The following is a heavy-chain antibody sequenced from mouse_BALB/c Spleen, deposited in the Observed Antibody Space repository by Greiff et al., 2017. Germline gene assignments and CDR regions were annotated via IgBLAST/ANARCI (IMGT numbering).Heavy chain of an antibody. Sequence: QVQLQQSGAELVRPGSSVKISCKASGYAFSSYWMNWVKQRPGQGLEWIGQIYPGDGDTNYNGKFKGKATLTADKSSSTAYMQLSSLTSEDSAVYFCARSGGSHFDYWGQGTTLTVSS. CDR1: GYAFSSYW. CDR3: ARSGGSHFDY. CDR2: IYPGDGDT. D-gene: IGHD1-1*01. J-gene: IGHJ2*01. V-gene: IGHV1-80*01.